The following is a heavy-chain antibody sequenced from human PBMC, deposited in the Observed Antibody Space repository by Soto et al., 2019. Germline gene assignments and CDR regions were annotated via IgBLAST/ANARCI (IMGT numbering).Heavy chain of an antibody. CDR2: IWSDGNNR. J-gene: IGHJ4*02. Sequence: QVPLVESGGGVVQPGRSLRLSCAASGFMFSNHGMHWVRQASGKGLEWVAVIWSDGNNRYYADSVKGRFTISRDNSKNTVYLQMSSLKVEDTAVYYCVRGDNWNDEASDYWGQGTLVTVSS. D-gene: IGHD1-1*01. CDR1: GFMFSNHG. CDR3: VRGDNWNDEASDY. V-gene: IGHV3-33*01.